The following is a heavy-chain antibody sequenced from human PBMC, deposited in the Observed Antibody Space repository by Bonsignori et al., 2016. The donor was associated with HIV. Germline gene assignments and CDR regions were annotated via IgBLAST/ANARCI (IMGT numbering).Heavy chain of an antibody. CDR3: AIEEDISSNWHLSKFDP. Sequence: IQSAAEVRRPGATVTLSCRISGYTFTDYYIHWLQQTPGKGLEWMGLIGPEDAETKYAERFRGRLTITADTSTDTAYMQLSSLRSEDTAVYFCAIEEDISSNWHLSKFDPWGRGT. J-gene: IGHJ5*02. CDR1: GYTFTDYY. V-gene: IGHV1-69-2*01. CDR2: IGPEDAET. D-gene: IGHD6-13*01.